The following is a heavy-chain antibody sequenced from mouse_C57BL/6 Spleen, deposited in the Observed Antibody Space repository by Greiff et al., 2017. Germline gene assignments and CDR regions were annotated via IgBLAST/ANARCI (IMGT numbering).Heavy chain of an antibody. CDR1: GYAFSSSW. D-gene: IGHD2-13*01. CDR3: ARGSDYGDFGAWFAY. Sequence: QVQLKQSGPELVKPGASVKISCKASGYAFSSSWMNWVKQRPGKGLEWIGRIYPGDGDTNYNGKFKGKATLTADKSSSTAYMQLSSLTSEDSAVYFCARGSDYGDFGAWFAYWGQGTLVTVSA. V-gene: IGHV1-82*01. J-gene: IGHJ3*01. CDR2: IYPGDGDT.